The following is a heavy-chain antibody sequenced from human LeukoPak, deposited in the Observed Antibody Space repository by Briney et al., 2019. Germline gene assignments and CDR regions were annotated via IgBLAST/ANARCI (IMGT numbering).Heavy chain of an antibody. CDR1: GFXFDDYG. CDR2: INWNGGRT. CDR3: ARDYDYGDYPGY. D-gene: IGHD4-17*01. Sequence: GGSLRLSCAASGFXFDDYGISWVRQAPGKGLEWVSGINWNGGRTGYADSVKGRFTISRDNAKNSLYLQMNSLRAEDTALYYCARDYDYGDYPGYWGQGTLVTVSS. V-gene: IGHV3-20*04. J-gene: IGHJ4*02.